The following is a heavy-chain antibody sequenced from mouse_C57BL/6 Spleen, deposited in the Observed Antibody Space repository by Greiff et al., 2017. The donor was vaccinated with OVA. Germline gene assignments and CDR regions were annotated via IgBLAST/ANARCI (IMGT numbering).Heavy chain of an antibody. V-gene: IGHV5-17*01. CDR3: ARPLLRGYFDV. CDR2: ISSGSSTI. D-gene: IGHD2-10*01. J-gene: IGHJ1*03. Sequence: EVKLVESGGGLVKPGGSLKLSCAASGFTFSDYGMHWVRQAPEKGLEWVAYISSGSSTIYYADTVKGRFTISRDNAKNTLFLQMTSLRSEDTAMYYCARPLLRGYFDVWGTGTTVTVSA. CDR1: GFTFSDYG.